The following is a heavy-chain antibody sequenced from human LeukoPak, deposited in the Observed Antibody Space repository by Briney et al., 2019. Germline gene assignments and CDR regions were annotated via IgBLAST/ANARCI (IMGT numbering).Heavy chain of an antibody. CDR2: IYSGGST. J-gene: IGHJ4*02. Sequence: GGSLRLSCAASGFTVSGNFMSWVRQAPGKGLEWVSVIYSGGSTYYADSVKGRFTISRDNSKNTLYLQMNSLRAEDTAVYYCASGYSYASFDYWGQGTLVTVSS. V-gene: IGHV3-53*05. D-gene: IGHD5-18*01. CDR1: GFTVSGNF. CDR3: ASGYSYASFDY.